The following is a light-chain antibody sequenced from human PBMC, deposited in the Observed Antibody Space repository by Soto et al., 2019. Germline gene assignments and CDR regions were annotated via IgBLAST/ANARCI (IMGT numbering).Light chain of an antibody. CDR2: GAS. CDR1: QSVSSN. CDR3: QQYNNWPPVLT. V-gene: IGKV3-15*01. Sequence: EIVMTQSPATLSVSPGERATLSCRASQSVSSNLAWYQQKPGQAPRLLIYGASTRATGIPARFSGSGSGTEFTLTICSLQSEDFAVYYCQQYNNWPPVLTFGGGTKVEIK. J-gene: IGKJ4*01.